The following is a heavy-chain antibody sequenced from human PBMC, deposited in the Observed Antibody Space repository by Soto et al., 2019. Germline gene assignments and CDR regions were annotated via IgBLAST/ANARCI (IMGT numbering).Heavy chain of an antibody. D-gene: IGHD3-3*01. Sequence: GSLRLSCAASGFTFSSYWMHWVRQAPGKGLVWVSRINSDGSSTSYADSVKGRFTISRDNAKNTLYLQMNSLRAEDTAVYYCARVNAPNPYYDFWSGYYADYWGQGTLVTVSS. CDR3: ARVNAPNPYYDFWSGYYADY. V-gene: IGHV3-74*01. CDR2: INSDGSST. J-gene: IGHJ4*02. CDR1: GFTFSSYW.